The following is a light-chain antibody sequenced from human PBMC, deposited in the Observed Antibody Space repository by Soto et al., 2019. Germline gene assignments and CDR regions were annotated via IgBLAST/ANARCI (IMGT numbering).Light chain of an antibody. J-gene: IGLJ1*01. V-gene: IGLV1-51*02. CDR1: SSNIGNNY. Sequence: QSVLTQPPSVSAAPGQKVTISCSGSSSNIGNNYVSWYQQLPGTAPKLLIYENNKRPSGIPDRFSGSKSGTSATLGITGLQTGDEADYYCGTWDSSLSAHYVFRTGTKLTVL. CDR2: ENN. CDR3: GTWDSSLSAHYV.